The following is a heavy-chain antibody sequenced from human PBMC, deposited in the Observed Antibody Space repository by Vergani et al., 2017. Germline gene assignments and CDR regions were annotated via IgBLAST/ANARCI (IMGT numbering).Heavy chain of an antibody. J-gene: IGHJ4*02. CDR3: ASGGGSYLFDY. CDR2: ISSSSSTI. D-gene: IGHD1-26*01. CDR1: GFTFSSYS. Sequence: EVQLVESGGGLVQPGGSLRLSCAASGFTFSSYSMNWVRQAPGKGLEWVSYISSSSSTIYYAGSVKGRFTISRDNAKNSLYLQMNSLRAEDTAVYYCASGGGSYLFDYWGQGTLVTVSS. V-gene: IGHV3-48*01.